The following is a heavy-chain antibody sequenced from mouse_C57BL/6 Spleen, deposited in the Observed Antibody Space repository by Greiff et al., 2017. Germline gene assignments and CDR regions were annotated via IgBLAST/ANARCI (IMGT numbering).Heavy chain of an antibody. CDR2: IDPSDSYT. Sequence: QVQLQQPGAELVKPGASVKLSCKASGYTFTSYWMQWVKQRPGQGLEWIGEIDPSDSYTNYNQKFKGKATLTVDTSSSTAYMQLSSLTSEDSAVYYCARGGTWTGAWFAYWGQGTLVTVSA. J-gene: IGHJ3*01. CDR3: ARGGTWTGAWFAY. V-gene: IGHV1-50*01. D-gene: IGHD3-3*01. CDR1: GYTFTSYW.